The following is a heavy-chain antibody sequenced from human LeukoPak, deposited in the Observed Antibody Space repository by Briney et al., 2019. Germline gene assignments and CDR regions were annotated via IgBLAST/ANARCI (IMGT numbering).Heavy chain of an antibody. CDR3: LHGGNSGDWVY. D-gene: IGHD4-23*01. CDR2: ILHSGST. J-gene: IGHJ4*02. V-gene: IGHV4-4*02. CDR1: GASISSGNW. Sequence: PSGTLSLTCAVSGASISSGNWWTWVRQPPGKGLEWIGEILHSGSTNYSPSLKSRVTMSADKSKNQFSLNLSSVTAADTAVYYCLHGGNSGDWVYWGQGTLVTVSS.